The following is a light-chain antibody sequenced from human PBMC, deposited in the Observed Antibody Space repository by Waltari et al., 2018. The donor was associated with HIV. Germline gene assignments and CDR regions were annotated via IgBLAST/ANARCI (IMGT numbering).Light chain of an antibody. CDR1: QGIKSA. CDR2: AAS. J-gene: IGKJ1*01. CDR3: QQFNSYPWT. Sequence: AIQLTQSPSSLSVSITDRVTITCRASQGIKSALAWYQQKPGQPPKLRIYAASRLQSGVPSRFTGSGSGTDFTLTISSLQPEDFATYYCQQFNSYPWTFGQGTKVEVK. V-gene: IGKV1-13*02.